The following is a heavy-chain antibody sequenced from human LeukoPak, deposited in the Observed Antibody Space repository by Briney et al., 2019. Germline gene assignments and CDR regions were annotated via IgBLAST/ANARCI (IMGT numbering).Heavy chain of an antibody. CDR3: AKDSYYDSSGYYYVIDY. CDR1: GFTFSSYA. Sequence: GSLRLSCAASGFTFSSYAMHWVRQAPGKGLEWVAVISYDGSNQYYADSVKGRFTISRDNSKNTLYLQMNSLRAEDTAVYYCAKDSYYDSSGYYYVIDYWGQGTLVTVSS. J-gene: IGHJ4*02. D-gene: IGHD3-22*01. CDR2: ISYDGSNQ. V-gene: IGHV3-30*04.